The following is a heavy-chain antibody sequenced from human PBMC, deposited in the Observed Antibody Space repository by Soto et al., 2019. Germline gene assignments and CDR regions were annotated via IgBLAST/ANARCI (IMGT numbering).Heavy chain of an antibody. J-gene: IGHJ4*02. CDR3: VKGSEVARQELDY. D-gene: IGHD2-15*01. V-gene: IGHV3-30*18. CDR2: ISFDGSDK. CDR1: GFSFSNCG. Sequence: QVQLVESGGGVVQPGRSLRLSCAASGFSFSNCGMHWVCQAPGKGLEWVAAISFDGSDKYYLESVKGRFTISRDNSKNTLFLQMNSLRVEDTAVYYCVKGSEVARQELDYWGQGTLVTVSS.